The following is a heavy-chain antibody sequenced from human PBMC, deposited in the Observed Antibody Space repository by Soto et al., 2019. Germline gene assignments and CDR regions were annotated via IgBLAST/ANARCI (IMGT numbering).Heavy chain of an antibody. CDR3: SRECGWYRSGWYQRAGFDY. J-gene: IGHJ4*02. CDR2: IWYDGSNK. V-gene: IGHV3-33*01. Sequence: QVQLVESGGGVVQPGRSLRLSCAASGFTFSSYGMHWVRQAPGKGLEWVAVIWYDGSNKYYADSVKGRFTISRDNSTNTLYLQMNSMVAEDTAVYYCSRECGWYRSGWYQRAGFDYWGQGTLVTVSS. D-gene: IGHD6-19*01. CDR1: GFTFSSYG.